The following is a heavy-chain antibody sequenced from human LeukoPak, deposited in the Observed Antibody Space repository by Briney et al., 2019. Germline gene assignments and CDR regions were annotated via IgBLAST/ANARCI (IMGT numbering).Heavy chain of an antibody. D-gene: IGHD5-24*01. Sequence: GGSLRLSCAASGFTFSSYAMHWVRQAPGKGLEWVAVISYDGSNKYYADSVKGRFTISRDNSKDTLHLQMNSLRAEDTAVYYCARDPARDGYNGPDYWGQGTLVTVSS. CDR1: GFTFSSYA. CDR3: ARDPARDGYNGPDY. CDR2: ISYDGSNK. V-gene: IGHV3-30*04. J-gene: IGHJ4*02.